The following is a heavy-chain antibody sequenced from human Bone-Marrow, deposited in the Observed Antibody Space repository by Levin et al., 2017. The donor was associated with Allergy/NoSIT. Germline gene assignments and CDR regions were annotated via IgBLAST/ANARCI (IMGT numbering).Heavy chain of an antibody. V-gene: IGHV2-5*02. CDR3: AHRGGGRWGGNFDY. D-gene: IGHD4-23*01. J-gene: IGHJ4*02. Sequence: GSGPTLVKPTQTLTLTCTFSGFSLTASGVAVGWFRQPPGEALEWLALIYWDDDKRYSPSLKTRLSITKDTSKNQVVLLMTNMDPVDTATYYCAHRGGGRWGGNFDYWGQGILVTVSS. CDR2: IYWDDDK. CDR1: GFSLTASGVA.